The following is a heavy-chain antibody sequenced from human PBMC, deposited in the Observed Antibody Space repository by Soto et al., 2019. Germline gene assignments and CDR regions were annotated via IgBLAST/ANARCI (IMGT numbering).Heavy chain of an antibody. D-gene: IGHD1-1*01. CDR3: ATWHLQEHAYDI. CDR2: LYDLDGT. CDR1: GFTVSGKKY. V-gene: IGHV3-53*01. Sequence: GESLKISCAAFGFTVSGKKYVAWVRQAPGKGLEWVSALYDLDGTYYADSVKGRFTTSSDSSRTTVYLQMNSLRPDDTAVYSCATWHLQEHAYDIWGQGTTVT. J-gene: IGHJ3*02.